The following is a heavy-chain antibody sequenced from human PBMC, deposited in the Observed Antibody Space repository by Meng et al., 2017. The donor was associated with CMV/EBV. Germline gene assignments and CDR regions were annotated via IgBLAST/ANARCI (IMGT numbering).Heavy chain of an antibody. CDR2: IKQDGSEK. J-gene: IGHJ6*02. CDR3: AREEASYGMDV. CDR1: GFTFSSYW. Sequence: GESLKISCAASGFTFSSYWMSWVRQAPGKGLEWVANIKQDGSEKYYVDSVKGRFTISRDNAKNSLYLQMNSLRAEDTAVYYCAREEASYGMDVWGQGTTVTVSS. V-gene: IGHV3-7*01.